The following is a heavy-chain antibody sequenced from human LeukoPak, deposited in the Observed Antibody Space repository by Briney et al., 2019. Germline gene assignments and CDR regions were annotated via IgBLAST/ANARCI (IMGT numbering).Heavy chain of an antibody. CDR1: GFTFDDYA. V-gene: IGHV3-9*01. CDR2: ISWNSGSI. J-gene: IGHJ6*02. CDR3: ARDSGDSNYGFYYYGMDV. Sequence: GGSLRLSCAASGFTFDDYAMHWVRQAPGKGPEWVSGISWNSGSIGYADSVKGRFTISRDNAKNSLYLQMNSLRAEDTAVYYCARDSGDSNYGFYYYGMDVWGQGTTVTVSS. D-gene: IGHD4-11*01.